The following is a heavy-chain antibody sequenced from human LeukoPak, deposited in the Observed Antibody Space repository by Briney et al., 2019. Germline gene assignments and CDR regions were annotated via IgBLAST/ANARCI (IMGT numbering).Heavy chain of an antibody. CDR3: ARDRYRLSGYFYYMDV. Sequence: ASVKVSCKASGYTFASFGITWVRQAPGQGLEWMGWINTHNGDTNYAQKLQGRVTMTTDTSTSTAYMELRSLRSDDTAVYYCARDRYRLSGYFYYMDVWGKGTTVTVSS. V-gene: IGHV1-18*01. D-gene: IGHD3-10*01. CDR1: GYTFASFG. CDR2: INTHNGDT. J-gene: IGHJ6*03.